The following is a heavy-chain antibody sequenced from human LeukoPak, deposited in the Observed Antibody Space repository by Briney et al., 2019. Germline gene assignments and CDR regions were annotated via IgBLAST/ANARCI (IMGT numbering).Heavy chain of an antibody. CDR2: IYHSGST. CDR1: GGSISSGGYY. Sequence: SETLSLTCTVSGGSISSGGYYWSWIRQPPGKGLEWIGYIYHSGSTYYNPSLKSRVTMSVDTSKNQFSLKLSSVTAVDTAVYYCARNRVGATGGAFDIWGQGTMVTVSS. D-gene: IGHD1-26*01. CDR3: ARNRVGATGGAFDI. V-gene: IGHV4-30-2*01. J-gene: IGHJ3*02.